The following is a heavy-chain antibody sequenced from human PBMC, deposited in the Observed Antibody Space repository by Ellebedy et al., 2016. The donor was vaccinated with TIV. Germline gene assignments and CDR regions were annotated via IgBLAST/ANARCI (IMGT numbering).Heavy chain of an antibody. CDR2: IKEDGSEK. CDR1: GFTFTDYW. D-gene: IGHD2-2*03. J-gene: IGHJ4*02. V-gene: IGHV3-7*03. Sequence: PGGSLRLSCAASGFTFTDYWMTWVRQAPGKGLEWVANIKEDGSEKNYVDYVKGRFTISRDNAKNSLFLQMSSLRAEDTVVYYGLREYGFYWGQGTLVTVSS. CDR3: LREYGFY.